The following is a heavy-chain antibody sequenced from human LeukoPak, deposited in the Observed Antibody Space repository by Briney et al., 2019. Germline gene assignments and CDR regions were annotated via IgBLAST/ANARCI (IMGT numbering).Heavy chain of an antibody. D-gene: IGHD6-6*01. CDR2: INPNSGGT. CDR1: GYTFTSYD. J-gene: IGHJ4*02. CDR3: ARGFPVVSRYSSSSGVIAY. Sequence: ASVKVSCKASGYTFTSYDINWVRQATGQGLECMGWINPNSGGTNYAQKFQGRVTMTRDTSISTAYMELSRLRSDDTAVYYCARGFPVVSRYSSSSGVIAYWGQGTLVTVSS. V-gene: IGHV1-2*02.